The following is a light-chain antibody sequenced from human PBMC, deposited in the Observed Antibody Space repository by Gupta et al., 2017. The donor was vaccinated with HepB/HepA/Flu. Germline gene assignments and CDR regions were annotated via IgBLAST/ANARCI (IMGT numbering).Light chain of an antibody. J-gene: IGLJ2*01. CDR1: NIGTKS. Sequence: SYVLTQSPSVSVSPGKTATITCGGSNIGTKSVHWYPQRPAQAPMLVLYDDSDRPSGIPGRFSGSYSVNTATLTISRVEAGDEADYYCQVWDSSSDHPAIFGGGTKLTVL. CDR3: QVWDSSSDHPAI. V-gene: IGLV3-21*03. CDR2: DDS.